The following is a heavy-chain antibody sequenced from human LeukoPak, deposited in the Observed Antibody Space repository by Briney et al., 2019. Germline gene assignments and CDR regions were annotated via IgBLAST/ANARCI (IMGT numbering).Heavy chain of an antibody. D-gene: IGHD6-13*01. V-gene: IGHV3-23*01. CDR1: GFTFSSYA. CDR3: AKVRVQQLVPEYFKH. CDR2: ISGSGGST. J-gene: IGHJ1*01. Sequence: GGSLRLSCAASGFTFSSYAMSWVRQAPGKGLEWVSAISGSGGSTYYADSVKGRFTISRDNSKNTLYLQMNSLRAEDTAVYYCAKVRVQQLVPEYFKHWGQGTLVTVSS.